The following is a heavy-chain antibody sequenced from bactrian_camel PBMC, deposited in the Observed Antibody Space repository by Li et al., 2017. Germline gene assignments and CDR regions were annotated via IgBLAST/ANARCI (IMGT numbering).Heavy chain of an antibody. Sequence: QLVESGGDLVQPGGSLTLSCTASGFTFSGYWMYWVRQTPAKGLEWVSGVASNGGSTEYADSVKGRFTVSRDNANNTINLTMNSLKPEDTAMYYCAAGSGRGVPFRERGYPYWGQGTQVTVS. CDR2: VASNGGST. CDR3: AAGSGRGVPFRERGYPY. V-gene: IGHV3S25*01. J-gene: IGHJ4*01. D-gene: IGHD3*01. CDR1: GFTFSGYW.